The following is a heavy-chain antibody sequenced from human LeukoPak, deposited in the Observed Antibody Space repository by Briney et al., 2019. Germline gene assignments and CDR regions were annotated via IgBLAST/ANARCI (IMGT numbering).Heavy chain of an antibody. Sequence: SETLFLTCAVYGGSFSGYYWSWIRQPPGKGLEWIGEINHSGSTNYNPSLKSRVTISVDTSKNQFSLKLSSVTAADTAVYYCASLYCSSTSCYPDGNWGQGTLVTVSS. D-gene: IGHD2-2*01. CDR3: ASLYCSSTSCYPDGN. CDR1: GGSFSGYY. V-gene: IGHV4-34*01. J-gene: IGHJ4*02. CDR2: INHSGST.